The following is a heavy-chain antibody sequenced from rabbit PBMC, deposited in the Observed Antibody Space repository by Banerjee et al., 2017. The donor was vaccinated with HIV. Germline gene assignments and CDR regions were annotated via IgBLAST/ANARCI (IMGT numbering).Heavy chain of an antibody. J-gene: IGHJ4*01. Sequence: QSLEESGGDLVKPGASLTLTCTASGFSFSDTSDMCWVRQAPGKGLELIGCIYTSSGSTYYASWAKGRFTISKISPTTMTLQLTSLTAADTATYFCATDPGYAADLWGPGTLVTVS. V-gene: IGHV1S40*01. CDR3: ATDPGYAADL. CDR1: GFSFSDTSD. D-gene: IGHD6-1*01. CDR2: IYTSSGST.